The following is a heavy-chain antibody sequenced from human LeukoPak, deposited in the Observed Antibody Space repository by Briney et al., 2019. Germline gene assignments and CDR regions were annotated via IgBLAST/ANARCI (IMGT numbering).Heavy chain of an antibody. CDR3: ARAGLGSYAWYFDL. V-gene: IGHV4-4*02. CDR2: IYHSGST. CDR1: GGSISSSNW. Sequence: SETLSLTCAVSGGSISSSNWWSWVRQPPGKGLEWIGEIYHSGSTNYNPSLKSRVTISVDKSKNQFSLKLSSVTAADTAVYYCARAGLGSYAWYFDLWGRGTLVTVSS. D-gene: IGHD1-26*01. J-gene: IGHJ2*01.